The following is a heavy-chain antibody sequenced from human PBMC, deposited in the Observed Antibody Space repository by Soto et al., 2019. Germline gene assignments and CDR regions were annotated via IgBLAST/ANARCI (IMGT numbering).Heavy chain of an antibody. CDR1: GFTLSRYW. D-gene: IGHD1-1*01. V-gene: IGHV3-74*01. J-gene: IGHJ4*02. CDR3: TRDTTGPDDH. Sequence: EVQLVESGGGLVQPGGSLRLSCAASGFTLSRYWVHWVRQVPGKGLVWVSRINPDGSTTNYADSVKCRFTVSRDNAKNTVYLHMNSLRAEDTAVYYCTRDTTGPDDHWGQGTLVTVSS. CDR2: INPDGSTT.